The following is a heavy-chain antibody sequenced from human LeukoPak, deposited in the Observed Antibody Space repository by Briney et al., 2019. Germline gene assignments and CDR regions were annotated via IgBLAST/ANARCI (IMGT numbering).Heavy chain of an antibody. CDR1: GYTFTSYG. D-gene: IGHD3-10*01. CDR3: ARSDYYGSGSRRALFDP. J-gene: IGHJ5*02. CDR2: ISAYNGNT. Sequence: GASVKVSCKASGYTFTSYGISRVRQAPGQGLEWMGWISAYNGNTNYAQKLQGRVTMTTDTSTSTAYMELRSLRSDDTAVYYCARSDYYGSGSRRALFDPWGQGTLVTVSS. V-gene: IGHV1-18*01.